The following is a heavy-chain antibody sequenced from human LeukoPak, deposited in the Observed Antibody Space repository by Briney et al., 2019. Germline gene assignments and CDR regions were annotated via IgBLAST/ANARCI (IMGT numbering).Heavy chain of an antibody. CDR1: GFTFIRYA. Sequence: GRAVRLSCAASGFTFIRYAMHWVRQAPGKGLEWVAVISYDGSNKYYADSVKGRFTISRDNSKNTLYLQMNSLRAEDTAVSYCERAGFLEWLLIDYWGQGTLVTVSS. CDR3: ERAGFLEWLLIDY. CDR2: ISYDGSNK. J-gene: IGHJ4*02. D-gene: IGHD3-3*01. V-gene: IGHV3-30*01.